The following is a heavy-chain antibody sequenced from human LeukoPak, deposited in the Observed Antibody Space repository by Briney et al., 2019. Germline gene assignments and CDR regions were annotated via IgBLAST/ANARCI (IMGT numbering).Heavy chain of an antibody. CDR2: IYYSGST. D-gene: IGHD3-9*01. Sequence: PSQTLSLTCTVSGGSISSGDYYWSWIRQPPGKGLEWIGYIYYSGSTYYNPSLKSRVTRSVDTSKNQFSLKLSSVTAADTAVYYCARGPHVYYDILTGYYDNFLFDYWGQGTLVTVSS. CDR1: GGSISSGDYY. J-gene: IGHJ4*02. CDR3: ARGPHVYYDILTGYYDNFLFDY. V-gene: IGHV4-30-4*01.